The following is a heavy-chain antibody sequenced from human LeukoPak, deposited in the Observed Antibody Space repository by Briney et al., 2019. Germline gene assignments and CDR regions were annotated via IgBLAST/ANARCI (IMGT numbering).Heavy chain of an antibody. J-gene: IGHJ6*03. CDR2: VSGSGGST. V-gene: IGHV3-23*01. D-gene: IGHD3-10*01. CDR1: GFTFSSYG. CDR3: AKRRRFGGSGRIYYYYYMDV. Sequence: GGSLRLSCAASGFTFSSYGMSWVRQAPGKGLEWVSAVSGSGGSTYYADSVKGRFTISRDNSKNTLYLQMNSLRAEDTAVYYCAKRRRFGGSGRIYYYYYMDVWGNGTTVTTSS.